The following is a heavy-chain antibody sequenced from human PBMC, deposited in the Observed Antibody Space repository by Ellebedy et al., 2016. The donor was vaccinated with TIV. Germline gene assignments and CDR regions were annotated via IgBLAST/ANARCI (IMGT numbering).Heavy chain of an antibody. D-gene: IGHD6-19*01. J-gene: IGHJ5*02. CDR3: ARDNTVGGTNWFDP. V-gene: IGHV1-18*04. CDR2: ISGLNGKT. CDR1: GYTFTSYG. Sequence: AASVKVSCKASGYTFTSYGISWVRQAPGQGLEWMGWISGLNGKTKYARTVQGRVTLTTDTAARTVYMELTSLRSYDTAVYYCARDNTVGGTNWFDPWGQGTLVIVSS.